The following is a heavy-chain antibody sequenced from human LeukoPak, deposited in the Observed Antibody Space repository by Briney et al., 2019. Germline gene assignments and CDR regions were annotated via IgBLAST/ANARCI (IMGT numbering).Heavy chain of an antibody. Sequence: GGSLRLSCAASGFIFSTYNMNWVRQAPGKGLEWVSSISTSSRYIYYAASLKGRFTISRDDAKNSLYLQMNSLRAEDTAVYYCARDFNWGFDYWGQGTLVAVSS. CDR1: GFIFSTYN. CDR2: ISTSSRYI. D-gene: IGHD7-27*01. J-gene: IGHJ4*02. V-gene: IGHV3-21*01. CDR3: ARDFNWGFDY.